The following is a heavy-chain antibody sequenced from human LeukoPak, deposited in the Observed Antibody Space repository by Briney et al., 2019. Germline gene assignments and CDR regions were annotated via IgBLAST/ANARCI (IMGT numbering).Heavy chain of an antibody. CDR1: GYTFTNYD. Sequence: ASVKVSCKASGYTFTNYDVNWVRQATGKGFEWMGWMNPNSGNTGYAQKFQGRVTMTRNTSISTAYMELSSLRSEDTAVYYCARYSSWYNWFDPWGQGTLVTVSS. CDR3: ARYSSWYNWFDP. CDR2: MNPNSGNT. J-gene: IGHJ5*02. D-gene: IGHD6-13*01. V-gene: IGHV1-8*01.